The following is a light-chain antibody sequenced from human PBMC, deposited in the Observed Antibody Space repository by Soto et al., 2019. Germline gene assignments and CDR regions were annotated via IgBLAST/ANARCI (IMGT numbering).Light chain of an antibody. CDR2: DTS. Sequence: EVVMTQSPATLSVSPGERATLSCRASRGIGSTLAWYQQKPGQTPRLLIYDTSTRATGVPARFIGSQSGAEFTLTITSLQSEDFATYYCQQASSFPRTFGQGTKVE. V-gene: IGKV3-15*01. J-gene: IGKJ1*01. CDR3: QQASSFPRT. CDR1: RGIGST.